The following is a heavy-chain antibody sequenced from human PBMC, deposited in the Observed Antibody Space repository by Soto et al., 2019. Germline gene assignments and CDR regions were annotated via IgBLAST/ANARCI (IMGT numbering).Heavy chain of an antibody. CDR2: IIPIFGTA. CDR1: GGTFSSYA. D-gene: IGHD6-6*01. V-gene: IGHV1-69*01. Sequence: QVQLVQSGAEVKKPGSSVKVSCKASGGTFSSYAITWVRQAPGQGLEWMGRIIPIFGTANYNQKFQGRVTITADESTSTAYMELSWLRSEDTAVYYCARNEYSTTFYYYGMDVWGQGTTVTVSS. J-gene: IGHJ6*02. CDR3: ARNEYSTTFYYYGMDV.